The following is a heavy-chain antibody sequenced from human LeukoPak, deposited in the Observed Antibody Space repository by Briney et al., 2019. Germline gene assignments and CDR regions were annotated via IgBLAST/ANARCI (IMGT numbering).Heavy chain of an antibody. CDR3: AKVGSMILVFSNFDY. V-gene: IGHV3-23*01. CDR2: ISGSGDST. J-gene: IGHJ4*02. CDR1: GFTFSSYA. Sequence: GGSLRLSCAASGFTFSSYAMNWVRQAPGKGLEWVSGISGSGDSTYYADSVKGRFTISRDNSKNTLFLQMNSLRAEDTAVYYCAKVGSMILVFSNFDYWGQGTLVTVSS. D-gene: IGHD3-22*01.